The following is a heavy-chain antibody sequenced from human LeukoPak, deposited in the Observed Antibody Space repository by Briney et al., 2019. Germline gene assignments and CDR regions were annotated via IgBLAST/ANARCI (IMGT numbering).Heavy chain of an antibody. CDR1: GYTFTSYD. Sequence: PGASVKVSCKASGYTFTSYDINWVRQATGQGLEWMGWMNPNSGNTGYARKFQGRVTMTRNTSISTAYMELSSLRSEDTAVYYCALEMATSPFDYWGQGTLVTVSS. V-gene: IGHV1-8*01. J-gene: IGHJ4*02. D-gene: IGHD5-24*01. CDR3: ALEMATSPFDY. CDR2: MNPNSGNT.